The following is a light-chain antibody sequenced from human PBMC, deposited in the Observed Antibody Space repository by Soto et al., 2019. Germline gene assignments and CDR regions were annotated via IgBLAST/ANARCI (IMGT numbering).Light chain of an antibody. Sequence: EVLLTQSPVTLSLSPGEIATLSCRASQSFRGLLAWYQQKPGQAHRLLIYDAYNRATGIPPRFSGSGSGTDFTLTISSLEPEDSAVYYCQQRHMWPITCGQGTRLEIK. CDR2: DAY. V-gene: IGKV3-11*01. CDR1: QSFRGL. J-gene: IGKJ5*01. CDR3: QQRHMWPIT.